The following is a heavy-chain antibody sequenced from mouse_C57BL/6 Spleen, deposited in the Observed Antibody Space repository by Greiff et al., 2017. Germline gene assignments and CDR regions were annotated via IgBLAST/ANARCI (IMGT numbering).Heavy chain of an antibody. J-gene: IGHJ2*01. CDR3: ARGPEGYFDY. CDR2: ISSGGSYT. V-gene: IGHV5-6*01. CDR1: GFTFSSYG. Sequence: EVKLMESGGDLVKPGGSLKLSCAASGFTFSSYGMSWVRQTPDKRLEWVATISSGGSYTYYPDSVKGRFTISRDNAKNTLYLQMSSLKSEDTAMYYCARGPEGYFDYWGQGTTLTVSS.